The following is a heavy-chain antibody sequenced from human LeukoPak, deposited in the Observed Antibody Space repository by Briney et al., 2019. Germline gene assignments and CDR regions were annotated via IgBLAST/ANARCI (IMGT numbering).Heavy chain of an antibody. CDR1: GFTFSSYS. V-gene: IGHV3-48*04. CDR2: ISSSGSTI. J-gene: IGHJ3*02. D-gene: IGHD3-10*01. CDR3: ASPITMVRGVIADDAFDI. Sequence: PGGSPRLSCAASGFTFSSYSMNWVRQAPGKGLEWVSYISSSGSTIYYADSVKGRFTISRDNAKNSLYLQMNSLRAEDTAVYYCASPITMVRGVIADDAFDIWGQGTMVAVSS.